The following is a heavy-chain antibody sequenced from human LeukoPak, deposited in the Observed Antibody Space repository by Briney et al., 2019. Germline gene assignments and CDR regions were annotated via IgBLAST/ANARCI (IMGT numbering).Heavy chain of an antibody. CDR3: AISRGYYDFWSGPLYYMDV. CDR1: GGSISSGDYY. J-gene: IGHJ6*03. Sequence: SSETLSLTCTVSGGSISSGDYYWSWIRQPPGKGLEWIGYIYYSGSTYYNPSLKSRVTISVDTSKNQFSLKLSSVTAADTAVYYCAISRGYYDFWSGPLYYMDVWGKGTTVTVSS. V-gene: IGHV4-30-4*08. D-gene: IGHD3-3*01. CDR2: IYYSGST.